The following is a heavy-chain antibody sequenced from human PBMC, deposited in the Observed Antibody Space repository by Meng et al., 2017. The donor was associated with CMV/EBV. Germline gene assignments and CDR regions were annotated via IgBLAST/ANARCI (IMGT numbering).Heavy chain of an antibody. V-gene: IGHV4-38-2*02. J-gene: IGHJ6*02. D-gene: IGHD2-15*01. CDR2: IYHSGST. CDR3: ARDGGAWGELYYYGMDV. Sequence: SETLSLTCTVSGYSISSGYYWGWIRQPPGTGLEWIGSIYHSGSTYYNPSLKSRVTISVDTSKNQFSLKLSSVTAADTAVYYCARDGGAWGELYYYGMDVWGQGTTVTVSS. CDR1: GYSISSGYY.